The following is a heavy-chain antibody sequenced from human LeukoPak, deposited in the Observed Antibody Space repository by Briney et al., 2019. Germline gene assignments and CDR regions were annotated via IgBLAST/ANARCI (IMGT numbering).Heavy chain of an antibody. J-gene: IGHJ4*02. V-gene: IGHV3-48*03. CDR2: TSRGGSDI. Sequence: GGSLRLSCATSGFTFSNHEMNWVRQAPGPGLEWVAYTSRGGSDISYADSVKGRFTTSTDNANSSLYLQMNSLRAEDTAVYFCVRARLIRLENFFDYWGQGTLVTVSS. CDR1: GFTFSNHE. D-gene: IGHD2-21*02. CDR3: VRARLIRLENFFDY.